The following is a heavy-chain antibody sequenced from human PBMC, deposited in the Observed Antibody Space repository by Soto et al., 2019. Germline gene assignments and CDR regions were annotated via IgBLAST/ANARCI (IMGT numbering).Heavy chain of an antibody. CDR3: ARVESPTYRSKGRSGYSMYNWFDP. D-gene: IGHD3-3*01. Sequence: GASVKVSSKASGYSFTSYDINWGRQATGQRLEWMGWMNPNSGNTGYAQKFQGRVTMTRNTSISTAYMELSSLRSEDTAVYYCARVESPTYRSKGRSGYSMYNWFDPWGQGTLVTVSS. J-gene: IGHJ5*02. CDR2: MNPNSGNT. V-gene: IGHV1-8*01. CDR1: GYSFTSYD.